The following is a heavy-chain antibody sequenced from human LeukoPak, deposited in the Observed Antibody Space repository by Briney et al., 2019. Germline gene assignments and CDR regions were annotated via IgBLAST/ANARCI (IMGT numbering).Heavy chain of an antibody. D-gene: IGHD3-3*01. CDR1: GFIFSTYS. V-gene: IGHV3-21*01. J-gene: IGHJ4*02. CDR2: ISSSSSYI. CDR3: ALQDFWSGYDY. Sequence: GGSLRLSCAASGFIFSTYSMNWVRQAPGKGLEWVSSISSSSSYIYYADSVKGRFTISRDNAKNSLYLQMNSLRAEDTAVYYCALQDFWSGYDYWGQGTLVTVSS.